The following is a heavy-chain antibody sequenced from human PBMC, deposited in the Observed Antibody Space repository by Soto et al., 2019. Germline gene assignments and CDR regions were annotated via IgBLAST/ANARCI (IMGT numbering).Heavy chain of an antibody. CDR3: ARLNGYCVGTSCHSYDGMDV. J-gene: IGHJ6*02. D-gene: IGHD2-2*03. V-gene: IGHV4-39*01. CDR2: IYYSGST. CDR1: GCSISSSSYY. Sequence: SETLSLTCTVSGCSISSSSYYWGWIRQPPGKGLEWIGSIYYSGSTYYNPSLKSRVTISVDTSKNQFSLKLSSVTAADTAVYHCARLNGYCVGTSCHSYDGMDVLVQWTSVT.